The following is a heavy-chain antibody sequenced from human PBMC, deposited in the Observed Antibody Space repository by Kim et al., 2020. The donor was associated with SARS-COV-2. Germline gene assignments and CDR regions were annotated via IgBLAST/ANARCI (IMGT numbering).Heavy chain of an antibody. V-gene: IGHV4-39*01. CDR1: GGSISSSSYY. J-gene: IGHJ4*02. D-gene: IGHD3-22*01. CDR3: VILPTRLTMIEVADTN. Sequence: SETLSLTCTVSGGSISSSSYYWGWIRQPPGKGLEWIGSIYYSGSTHYNPSLKSRVTISVVTSKNQFSLKLSSVTAADTAVYYCVILPTRLTMIEVADTNWGQGTLVTVTS. CDR2: IYYSGST.